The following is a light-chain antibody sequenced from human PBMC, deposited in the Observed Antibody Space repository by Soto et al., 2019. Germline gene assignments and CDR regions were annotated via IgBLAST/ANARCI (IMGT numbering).Light chain of an antibody. CDR1: QSVSSN. V-gene: IGKV3-15*01. J-gene: IGKJ1*01. CDR2: GAS. Sequence: EIVMTQSPATLSVSPGERATLSCRASQSVSSNLAWYQQIPGQAPRLLIYGASTRATGIPARFSGSGSGTAFTLTISSLQSEDFAVYYCQQYNNWPPRGTFGQGTKVEIK. CDR3: QQYNNWPPRGT.